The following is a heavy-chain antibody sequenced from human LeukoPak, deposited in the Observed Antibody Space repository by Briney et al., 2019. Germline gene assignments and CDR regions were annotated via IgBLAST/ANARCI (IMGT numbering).Heavy chain of an antibody. CDR2: IYTSGST. Sequence: SETLSLTCAVYGGSFSGYYWSWIRQPPGKGLEWIGRIYTSGSTNYNPSLKSRVTMSVDTSKNQFSLKLSSVTAADTAVYYCARDHYSGSYYSWGQGTLVTVSS. V-gene: IGHV4-4*07. CDR3: ARDHYSGSYYS. J-gene: IGHJ4*02. CDR1: GGSFSGYY. D-gene: IGHD1-26*01.